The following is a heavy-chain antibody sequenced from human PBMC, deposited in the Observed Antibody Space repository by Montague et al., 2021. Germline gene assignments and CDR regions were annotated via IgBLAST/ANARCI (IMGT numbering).Heavy chain of an antibody. CDR1: GFTFRNYG. V-gene: IGHV3-33*01. D-gene: IGHD2-2*01. Sequence: SLRLSCAGSGFTFRNYGMHWVRQAPGKGLVWVAGICPDGSDKNYADSVKGRFTISRDNSKNTLYLQMDSLKAEDTAVFYCMREALDSPGTNRHSFHYWGQGTLVTVSS. CDR2: ICPDGSDK. J-gene: IGHJ1*01. CDR3: MREALDSPGTNRHSFHY.